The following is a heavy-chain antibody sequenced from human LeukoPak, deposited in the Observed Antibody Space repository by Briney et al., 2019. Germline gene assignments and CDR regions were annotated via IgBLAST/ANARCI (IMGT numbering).Heavy chain of an antibody. J-gene: IGHJ4*02. CDR2: IIPIFGTA. D-gene: IGHD3-10*01. CDR3: ARDGGYYYGSGSYYYFDY. CDR1: GGTFSSYA. Sequence: ASVKVSCKASGGTFSSYAISWVRQAPGQGLEWMGRIIPIFGTANYAQKFQGRVTITTDESTSTAYMELSSLRSEDTAVYYYARDGGYYYGSGSYYYFDYWGQGTLVTVSS. V-gene: IGHV1-69*05.